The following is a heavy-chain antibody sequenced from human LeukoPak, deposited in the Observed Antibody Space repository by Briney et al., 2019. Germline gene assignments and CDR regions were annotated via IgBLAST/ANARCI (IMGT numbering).Heavy chain of an antibody. Sequence: GGSLRLSCAASGFTFSSYAMSWARQAPGKGLEWVSAISGSGGSTYYADSVKGRFTISRDNSKNTLYLQMNSLRAEDTAVYYCAKHGMYYDILTGYIPIYYFDYWGQGTLVTVSS. CDR3: AKHGMYYDILTGYIPIYYFDY. CDR1: GFTFSSYA. D-gene: IGHD3-9*01. J-gene: IGHJ4*02. V-gene: IGHV3-23*01. CDR2: ISGSGGST.